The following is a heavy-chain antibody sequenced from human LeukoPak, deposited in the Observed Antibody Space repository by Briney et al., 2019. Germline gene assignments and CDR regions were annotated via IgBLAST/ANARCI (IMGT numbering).Heavy chain of an antibody. CDR2: ISAYNGNT. Sequence: ASVKVSCKASGYTFTSYGISWVRQAPGQGLEWMGWISAYNGNTNYAQKLQGRVTMTTDTSTSTAYMELRSLRSDDTAVYYCARGGGSSGWHTPDAFDIWGQGTMVTVSS. D-gene: IGHD6-19*01. J-gene: IGHJ3*02. CDR1: GYTFTSYG. CDR3: ARGGGSSGWHTPDAFDI. V-gene: IGHV1-18*01.